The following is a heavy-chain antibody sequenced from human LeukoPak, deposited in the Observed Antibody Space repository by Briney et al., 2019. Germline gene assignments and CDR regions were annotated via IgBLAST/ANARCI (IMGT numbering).Heavy chain of an antibody. V-gene: IGHV4-59*01. D-gene: IGHD3-22*01. Sequence: PSETLSLTCTVSGGSINSYYWSWIRQPPGKGLEWIGYIYYSGSTNYNPSLKSRVTISVDTSKNQFSLKLSSVTAADTAVYYCARGDSSGYFMLYWGQGTLVTVSS. CDR1: GGSINSYY. CDR2: IYYSGST. J-gene: IGHJ4*02. CDR3: ARGDSSGYFMLY.